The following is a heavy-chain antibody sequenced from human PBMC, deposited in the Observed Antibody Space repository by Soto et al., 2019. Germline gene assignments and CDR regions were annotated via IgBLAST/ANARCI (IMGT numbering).Heavy chain of an antibody. V-gene: IGHV3-48*01. Sequence: GGSLRLSCATSGFILSDCAMNWVRQAPGKGLEWVAYISSSSSVIDYADFVKGRFTVSRDNARNSLYLQMNSLRAEDTAVYYCARDLSWGSNWYYYMDVWGKGTTVTVSS. CDR2: ISSSSSVI. CDR3: ARDLSWGSNWYYYMDV. J-gene: IGHJ6*03. CDR1: GFILSDCA. D-gene: IGHD7-27*01.